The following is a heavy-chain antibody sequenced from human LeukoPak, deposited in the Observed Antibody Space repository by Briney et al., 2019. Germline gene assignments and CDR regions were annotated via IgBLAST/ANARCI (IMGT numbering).Heavy chain of an antibody. Sequence: ASVKVSCKASGYTFTSYDINWVRQATRQGLEWMGWMNPNSGNTGYAQKFQGRVTMTRNTSISTAYMELSSLRSEDTAVYYCARLANYDFWGGYYYYGMDVWGQGTTVTVSS. D-gene: IGHD3-3*01. CDR2: MNPNSGNT. J-gene: IGHJ6*02. CDR3: ARLANYDFWGGYYYYGMDV. CDR1: GYTFTSYD. V-gene: IGHV1-8*01.